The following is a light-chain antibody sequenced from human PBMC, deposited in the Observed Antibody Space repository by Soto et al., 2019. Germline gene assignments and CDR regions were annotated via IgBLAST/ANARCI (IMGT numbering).Light chain of an antibody. CDR3: QQYNNWPPT. V-gene: IGKV3-15*01. CDR1: QSVSKN. CDR2: GAS. J-gene: IGKJ1*01. Sequence: EIVMTQSPATLSVSPGERATLFCRASQSVSKNLAWYQRKPGQVPRLLISGASTRAIGVPARFSGSGSGTECTLTISSLQSEDFAVYYCQQYNNWPPTFGQGTKVEIK.